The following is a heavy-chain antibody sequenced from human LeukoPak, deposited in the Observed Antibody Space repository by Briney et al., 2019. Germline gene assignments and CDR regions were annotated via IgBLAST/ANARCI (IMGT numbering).Heavy chain of an antibody. J-gene: IGHJ3*02. Sequence: SETLSLTCTVSGGSISSSSYYWGWIRQPPGKGLEWIGEINHSGSTNDNPSLKSRVTISVDTSKNQFSLRLSSVTAAETAVYYCARRTRSYYDILTGYYMRSHAFDIWGQGTMVTVSS. D-gene: IGHD3-9*01. CDR3: ARRTRSYYDILTGYYMRSHAFDI. V-gene: IGHV4-39*07. CDR1: GGSISSSSYY. CDR2: INHSGST.